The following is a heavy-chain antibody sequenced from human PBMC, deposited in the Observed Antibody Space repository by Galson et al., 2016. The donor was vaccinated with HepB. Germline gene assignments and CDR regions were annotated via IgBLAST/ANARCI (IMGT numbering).Heavy chain of an antibody. Sequence: SLRLSCAASGFSLGNYWMNWARQAPGNGLEWLANIKKDGSEINCVDSVKGRFTISRDNAKNSLFLQMNTLRVEDTAVYYCTREFGLWGPGTRVTVSS. CDR2: IKKDGSEI. J-gene: IGHJ2*01. V-gene: IGHV3-7*04. CDR1: GFSLGNYW. CDR3: TREFGL.